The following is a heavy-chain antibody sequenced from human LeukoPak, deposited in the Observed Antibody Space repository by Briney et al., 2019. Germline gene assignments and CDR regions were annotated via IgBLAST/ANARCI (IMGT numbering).Heavy chain of an antibody. CDR2: IYTSGST. Sequence: PSETLSLTCTVSGGSISSYYWSWIRQPAGKGLEWIRRIYTSGSTNYNPSLKSRVTMSVDTSKNQFSLKLSSVTAADTAVYYCARDTGVAGWNYNWFDPWGQGTLVTVSS. CDR1: GGSISSYY. J-gene: IGHJ5*02. CDR3: ARDTGVAGWNYNWFDP. D-gene: IGHD6-19*01. V-gene: IGHV4-4*07.